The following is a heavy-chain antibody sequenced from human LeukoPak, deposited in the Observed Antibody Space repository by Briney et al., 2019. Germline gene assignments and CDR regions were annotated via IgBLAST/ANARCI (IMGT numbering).Heavy chain of an antibody. V-gene: IGHV3-74*01. CDR3: ARNIAATGGFDY. CDR1: GFTFSSYW. D-gene: IGHD6-13*01. CDR2: INSDGSST. J-gene: IGHJ4*02. Sequence: GGSLRLSCAASGFTFSSYWMHWVRQAPGKGLVWVSRINSDGSSTSYADSVKGRFTISRDNAKNSLYLQMNSLRAEDTAVYYCARNIAATGGFDYWGQGTLVSVSS.